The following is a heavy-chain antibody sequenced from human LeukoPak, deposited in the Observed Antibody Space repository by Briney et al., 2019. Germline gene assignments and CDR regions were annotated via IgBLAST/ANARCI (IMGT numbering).Heavy chain of an antibody. CDR1: GFTVSSNY. CDR2: IYSGGST. J-gene: IGHJ3*02. Sequence: PGGSLRLSCAASGFTVSSNYMSWVRQAPGKGLEWVSVIYSGGSTYYADSVKGRFTISRDNSKNTLYLQMNSLRGEDTAVYYCARVIAAAGSPVYDAFDIWGQGTMVTVSS. V-gene: IGHV3-53*01. D-gene: IGHD6-13*01. CDR3: ARVIAAAGSPVYDAFDI.